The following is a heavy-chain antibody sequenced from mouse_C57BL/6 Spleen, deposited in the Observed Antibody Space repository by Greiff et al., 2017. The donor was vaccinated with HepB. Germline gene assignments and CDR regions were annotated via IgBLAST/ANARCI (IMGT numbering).Heavy chain of an antibody. CDR3: ALKKAQATWEFAY. CDR2: INPSTGGT. D-gene: IGHD3-2*02. J-gene: IGHJ3*01. V-gene: IGHV1-42*01. Sequence: EVQLQQSGPELVKPGASVKISCKASGYSFTGYYMNWVKQSPEKSLEWIGEINPSTGGTTYNQKFKAKATLTVDKSSSTAYMQLKSLTSEDSAVYYCALKKAQATWEFAYWGQGTLVTVSA. CDR1: GYSFTGYY.